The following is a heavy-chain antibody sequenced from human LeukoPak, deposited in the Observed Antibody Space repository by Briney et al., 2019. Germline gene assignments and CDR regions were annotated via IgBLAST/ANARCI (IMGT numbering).Heavy chain of an antibody. D-gene: IGHD3-3*01. J-gene: IGHJ6*02. CDR3: TTDPVTYYDFWSGYYNWYYYYGMDV. CDR2: IKSKTDGGTT. Sequence: GGSLRLSCAASGFTFSNAWMSWVRQAPGKGLEWVGRIKSKTDGGTTDYAAPVKGRFTISRDDSKNTLYLQMNSLKTEDTAVYYCTTDPVTYYDFWSGYYNWYYYYGMDVWGQGTTVTVSS. CDR1: GFTFSNAW. V-gene: IGHV3-15*01.